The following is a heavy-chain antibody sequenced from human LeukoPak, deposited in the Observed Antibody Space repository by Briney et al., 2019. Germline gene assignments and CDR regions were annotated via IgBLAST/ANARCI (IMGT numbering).Heavy chain of an antibody. V-gene: IGHV4-39*01. D-gene: IGHD3-22*01. J-gene: IGHJ6*03. Sequence: SGTLSLTCTVSGGSISSSSYYWGWIRQPPGKGLEWIVSIYYSGSTYYYPSLKSRVTISVDTSKNQFSLKLSSVTAADTAVYYCARLVRSYYYYYYMDVWGKGTTVTVSS. CDR2: IYYSGST. CDR1: GGSISSSSYY. CDR3: ARLVRSYYYYYYMDV.